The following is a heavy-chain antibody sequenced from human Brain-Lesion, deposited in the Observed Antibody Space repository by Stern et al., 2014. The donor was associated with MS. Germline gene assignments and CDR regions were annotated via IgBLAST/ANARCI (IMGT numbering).Heavy chain of an antibody. J-gene: IGHJ3*01. CDR1: GGSVSSNRYY. Sequence: VQLVESGPGLVKPSETLSLTCSISGGSVSSNRYYWGWIRQPPGKGLEWIGIIYYSGATFYNPSLKSRVSISMNPPKNQFSLTLSSVTAADTAVYYCGRAGLDDTFDVWGQGTMVTVSS. CDR3: GRAGLDDTFDV. D-gene: IGHD3/OR15-3a*01. V-gene: IGHV4-39*01. CDR2: IYYSGAT.